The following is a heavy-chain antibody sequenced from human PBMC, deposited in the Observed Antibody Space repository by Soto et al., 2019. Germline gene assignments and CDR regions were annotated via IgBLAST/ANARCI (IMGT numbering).Heavy chain of an antibody. V-gene: IGHV4-39*01. CDR1: GGSISSSSYY. Sequence: SETLSLTCTVSGGSISSSSYYWGWIRQPPGKGLEWIGSIYYSGSTYYNPSLKSRVTISVDTSKNQFSLKLSSVTAADTAVYYCARSITMIVGGTDAFDIWGQGTMVTVSS. CDR3: ARSITMIVGGTDAFDI. J-gene: IGHJ3*02. D-gene: IGHD3-22*01. CDR2: IYYSGST.